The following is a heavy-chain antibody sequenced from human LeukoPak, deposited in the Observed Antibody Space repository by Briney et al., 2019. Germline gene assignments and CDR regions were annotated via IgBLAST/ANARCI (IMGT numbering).Heavy chain of an antibody. J-gene: IGHJ4*02. D-gene: IGHD3-22*01. Sequence: GGSLRLSCAASGFTVSSNYMNWVRQAPGKGLEWVSVIYSGGRTYYVDSVKGRFTISRDNSKNTLYLQMNSLRAEDTAVYYCANDRGYSFDYWGQGTLVTVPS. V-gene: IGHV3-66*01. CDR2: IYSGGRT. CDR1: GFTVSSNY. CDR3: ANDRGYSFDY.